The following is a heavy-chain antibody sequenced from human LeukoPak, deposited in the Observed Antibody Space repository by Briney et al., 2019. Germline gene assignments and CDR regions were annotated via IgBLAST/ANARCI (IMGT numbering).Heavy chain of an antibody. CDR3: TREGPPVHYTGYYDY. V-gene: IGHV4-59*01. Sequence: SETLSLTCTVSGGSISTYYWSWIRQPPGKGLEYIGYIYDSGSTNYNPSLKSRVTVSVDTSKNQVSLKLTSVTAADSAVYYCTREGPPVHYTGYYDYWGQGTLVTVSS. J-gene: IGHJ4*02. CDR1: GGSISTYY. D-gene: IGHD3-9*01. CDR2: IYDSGST.